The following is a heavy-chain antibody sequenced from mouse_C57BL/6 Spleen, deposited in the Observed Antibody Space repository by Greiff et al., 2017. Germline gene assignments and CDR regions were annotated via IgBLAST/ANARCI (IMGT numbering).Heavy chain of an antibody. CDR2: IDPSDSYT. D-gene: IGHD2-5*01. CDR3: YSNYGGY. Sequence: QVQLQQSGAELVKPGASVKLSCKASGYTFTSYWMQWVKQRPGQGLEWIGEIDPSDSYTNYNQKFKGKATLTVDTSSSTAYMQLSSLTSEDSAVYYCYSNYGGYWGQGTTLTVSS. J-gene: IGHJ2*01. V-gene: IGHV1-50*01. CDR1: GYTFTSYW.